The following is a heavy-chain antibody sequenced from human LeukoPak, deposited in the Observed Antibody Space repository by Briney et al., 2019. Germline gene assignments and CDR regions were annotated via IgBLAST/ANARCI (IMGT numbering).Heavy chain of an antibody. CDR2: IYYSGST. V-gene: IGHV4-39*02. D-gene: IGHD5-18*01. CDR3: AREIWIQLWLRARSAFDI. J-gene: IGHJ3*02. CDR1: GGSISSSSYY. Sequence: SETLSLTCTVSGGSISSSSYYWGWIRQPPGKGLEWIGSIYYSGSTYYNPSLKSRVTISVDTSKNQFSLKLSSVTAADTAVYYCAREIWIQLWLRARSAFDIWGQGTMVTVSS.